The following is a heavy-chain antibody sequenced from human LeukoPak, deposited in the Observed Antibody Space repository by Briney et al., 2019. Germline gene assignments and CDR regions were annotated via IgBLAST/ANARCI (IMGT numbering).Heavy chain of an antibody. CDR1: GFTFSSYG. Sequence: GESLRLSCAASGFTFSSYGIHWVRQAPGKGLEWVAVITFVGSSKYYVDSVKGRFTISRDNSKNTLYLQMNSLRAEDTAVYYCAKDGSSGYYYGMDVWGQGTTVTVSS. CDR2: ITFVGSSK. CDR3: AKDGSSGYYYGMDV. V-gene: IGHV3-30*18. J-gene: IGHJ6*02.